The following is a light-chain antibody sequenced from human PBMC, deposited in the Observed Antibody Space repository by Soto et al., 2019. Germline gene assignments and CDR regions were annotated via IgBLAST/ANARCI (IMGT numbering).Light chain of an antibody. J-gene: IGKJ1*01. Sequence: EIVLTQSPGTLSLSPGDRATLSCRASQSLSVSYIAWYQQKPGQAPRLLIYSTSTRATGIPDRFSGRGSGTHFTLAISRLEPEDFAVYYCHQLGDSPQTFGQGTTVEV. CDR1: QSLSVSY. CDR2: STS. CDR3: HQLGDSPQT. V-gene: IGKV3-20*01.